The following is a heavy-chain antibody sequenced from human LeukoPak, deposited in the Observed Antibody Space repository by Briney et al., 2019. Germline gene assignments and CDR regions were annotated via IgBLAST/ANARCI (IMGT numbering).Heavy chain of an antibody. V-gene: IGHV3-11*01. J-gene: IGHJ4*02. Sequence: GGSLRLSCAASGFTFSDYYMSWIRQAPGKGLEWVSYISSSGSTIYYADSVKGRFTISRDNAKNSLYLQMNSLRAEDTAVYYCASRYSGYDFFRADYWGQGTLVTVSS. D-gene: IGHD5-12*01. CDR1: GFTFSDYY. CDR2: ISSSGSTI. CDR3: ASRYSGYDFFRADY.